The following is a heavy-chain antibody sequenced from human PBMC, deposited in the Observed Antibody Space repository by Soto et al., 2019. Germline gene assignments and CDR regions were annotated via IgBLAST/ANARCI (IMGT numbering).Heavy chain of an antibody. CDR3: ARMQATPYYDFWSGYKDAFDI. D-gene: IGHD3-3*01. V-gene: IGHV1-46*03. J-gene: IGHJ3*02. Sequence: ASVKVSCKASGYTFTSYYMHWVRQAPGQGLEWMGIINPSGGSTSYAQKFQGRVTMTRDTSTSTVYMELSSLRSEDTAVYYCARMQATPYYDFWSGYKDAFDIWGQGTMVTVS. CDR1: GYTFTSYY. CDR2: INPSGGST.